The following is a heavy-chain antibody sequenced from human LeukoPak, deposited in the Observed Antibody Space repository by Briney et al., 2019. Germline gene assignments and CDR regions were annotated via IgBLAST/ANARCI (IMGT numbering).Heavy chain of an antibody. V-gene: IGHV3-48*03. CDR1: GFIFSSYE. Sequence: GGSLRLSCVASGFIFSSYEMNWVRQAPGKGLEWVSYIGRSESIIHYADSVKGRFTISRDNAKSSLYLQMNSLRAEDTAVYYCARELGAWYSSSSGGFDYWGQGTPVTVSS. D-gene: IGHD6-6*01. J-gene: IGHJ4*02. CDR3: ARELGAWYSSSSGGFDY. CDR2: IGRSESII.